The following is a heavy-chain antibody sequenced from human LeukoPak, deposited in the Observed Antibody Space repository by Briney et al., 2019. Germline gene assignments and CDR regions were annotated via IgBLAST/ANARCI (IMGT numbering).Heavy chain of an antibody. V-gene: IGHV3-7*01. Sequence: GGSLRLSCAASGFTFSSYWMSWVRQAPGKGLEWVANIKQDGSEKYYVDSVKGRFTISRDNAKNSLYLQMNSLRAEDTAVYYCARGMHDFWSGYYSPYYYYMDVWGKGTTVTVSS. CDR3: ARGMHDFWSGYYSPYYYYMDV. D-gene: IGHD3-3*01. CDR2: IKQDGSEK. J-gene: IGHJ6*03. CDR1: GFTFSSYW.